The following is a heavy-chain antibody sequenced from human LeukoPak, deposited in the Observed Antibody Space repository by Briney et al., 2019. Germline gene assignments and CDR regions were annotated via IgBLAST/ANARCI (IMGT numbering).Heavy chain of an antibody. CDR1: GFTFSSYS. V-gene: IGHV3-48*01. D-gene: IGHD6-13*01. J-gene: IGHJ4*02. CDR3: ARDFAAAGIFDY. CDR2: ISSSSSTI. Sequence: PGGSLRLSCAASGFTFSSYSMNWVRQAPGKGLEWVSYISSSSSTIYYADSVKGRFTISRDNSKNTLYMQMNSLRAEDTAVYYCARDFAAAGIFDYWGQGTLVTVSS.